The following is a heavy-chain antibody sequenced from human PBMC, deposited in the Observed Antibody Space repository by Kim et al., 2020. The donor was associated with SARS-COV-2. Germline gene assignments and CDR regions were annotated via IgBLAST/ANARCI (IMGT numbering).Heavy chain of an antibody. CDR1: GYTFINYY. J-gene: IGHJ4*02. CDR3: AREKHGDFSAKTGFSDKSGYSFDF. Sequence: ASVKVSCKTSGYTFINYYMHWVRQAPGQGPEWMGAVNPSNAGTSYAQKFKGRVAVTSDTSTNTVYMELSNLRSDDTAVYYCAREKHGDFSAKTGFSDKSGYSFDFWGQGTLVTVSS. D-gene: IGHD3-22*01. CDR2: VNPSNAGT. V-gene: IGHV1-46*01.